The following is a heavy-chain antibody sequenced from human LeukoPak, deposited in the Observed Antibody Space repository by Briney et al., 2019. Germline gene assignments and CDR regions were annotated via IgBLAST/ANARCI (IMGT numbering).Heavy chain of an antibody. CDR3: ARSNTEGSD. CDR2: IRQDGSEK. J-gene: IGHJ4*02. D-gene: IGHD6-19*01. Sequence: PGGSLRLSCAASGFTFSSYWMSWVRQAPGKGLEWVANIRQDGSEKYYVDSLRGRFTISRDNAKNSLFLQMNSLRAEDTAVYYCARSNTEGSDWGQGTLVTVSS. V-gene: IGHV3-7*03. CDR1: GFTFSSYW.